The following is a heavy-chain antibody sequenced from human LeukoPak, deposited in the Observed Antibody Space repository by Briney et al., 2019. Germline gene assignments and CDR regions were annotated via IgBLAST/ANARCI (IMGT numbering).Heavy chain of an antibody. CDR1: GFTFSDSD. CDR3: ARLVWGISATGLDY. Sequence: GGSLRLSCAASGFTFSDSDIHWVRQAPGKGLEGVANIKQDGSEKYYVDSVKGRFTISRDNAKNSLYLQMNSLRAEDTAVYYCARLVWGISATGLDYWGQGTLVTVSS. J-gene: IGHJ4*02. V-gene: IGHV3-7*04. D-gene: IGHD6-13*01. CDR2: IKQDGSEK.